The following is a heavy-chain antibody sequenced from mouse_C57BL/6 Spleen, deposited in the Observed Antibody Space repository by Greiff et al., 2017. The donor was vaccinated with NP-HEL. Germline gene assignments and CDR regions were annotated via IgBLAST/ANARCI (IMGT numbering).Heavy chain of an antibody. CDR3: ARGFITTVVGYFDV. CDR2: IYPGDGDT. CDR1: GYAFSSYW. D-gene: IGHD1-1*01. V-gene: IGHV1-80*01. J-gene: IGHJ1*03. Sequence: QVQLKQSGAELVKPGASVKISCKASGYAFSSYWMNWVKQRPGKGLEWIGQIYPGDGDTNYNGKFKGKATLTADKSSSTAYMQLSSLTSEDSAVYFCARGFITTVVGYFDVWGTGTTVTVSS.